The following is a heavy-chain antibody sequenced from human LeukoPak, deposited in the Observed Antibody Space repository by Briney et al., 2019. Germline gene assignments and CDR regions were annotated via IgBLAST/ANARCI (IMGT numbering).Heavy chain of an antibody. Sequence: PGGSLRLSCAASGFTFSNYVMNWVRQAPGKGLEWVSGISWNSGSIGYADSVKGRFTISRDNAKNSLYLQMNSLRAEDTALYYCAKTYSSRKGYFQHWGQGTLVTVSS. CDR1: GFTFSNYV. D-gene: IGHD6-13*01. CDR3: AKTYSSRKGYFQH. V-gene: IGHV3-9*01. J-gene: IGHJ1*01. CDR2: ISWNSGSI.